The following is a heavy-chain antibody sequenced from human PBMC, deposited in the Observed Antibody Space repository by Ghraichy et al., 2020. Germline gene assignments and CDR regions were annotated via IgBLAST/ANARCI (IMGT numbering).Heavy chain of an antibody. Sequence: SETLSLTCTVSGGSISSSSYYWGWIRQPPGKGLEWIGSIYYSGSTYYNPSLKSRVTISVDTSKNQFSLKLSSVTAADTAVYYCARELDYYDSSGYEEGYMDVWGKGTTVTVSS. D-gene: IGHD3-22*01. V-gene: IGHV4-39*02. CDR3: ARELDYYDSSGYEEGYMDV. J-gene: IGHJ6*03. CDR1: GGSISSSSYY. CDR2: IYYSGST.